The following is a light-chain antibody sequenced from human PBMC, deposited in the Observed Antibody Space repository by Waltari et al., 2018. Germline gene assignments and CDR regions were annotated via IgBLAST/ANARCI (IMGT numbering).Light chain of an antibody. CDR3: SSYTKSTTQV. CDR2: EVS. J-gene: IGLJ1*01. CDR1: KSDIGRSTF. V-gene: IGLV2-14*01. Sequence: QSALTQPASVSGSPGQSITLSCTGTKSDIGRSTFVSWYQQHPNKVPKLVLYEVSNRPSGVSNSFSGSKSGNTAFLTISGLQAEDEAEYYCSSYTKSTTQVFGTGTKVTVL.